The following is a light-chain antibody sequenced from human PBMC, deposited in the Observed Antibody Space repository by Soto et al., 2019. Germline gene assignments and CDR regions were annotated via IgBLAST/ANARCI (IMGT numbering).Light chain of an antibody. CDR1: SGSIASNY. J-gene: IGLJ2*01. CDR3: QSYDSSNYVV. V-gene: IGLV6-57*04. CDR2: EDN. Sequence: NFMLTQPHSVSESPGKTVTISCTRSSGSIASNYVQWYQQRPGSAPTTVIYEDNQRPSGVPDRFSGSIDSSSNSPSLTISGLKTEDEADYYCQSYDSSNYVVFGGGTKLTVL.